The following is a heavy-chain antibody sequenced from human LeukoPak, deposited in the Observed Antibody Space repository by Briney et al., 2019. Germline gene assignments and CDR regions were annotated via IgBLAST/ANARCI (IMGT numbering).Heavy chain of an antibody. Sequence: SETLSLTCAVYGGSFSGYYWSWIRQPPGKGLEWIGEINHSGSTNYNPSLKSRVTISVDTSENQFSLKLSSVTAADTAVYYCARGRYYDYVWGSYRYNYFDYWGQGTLVTVSS. CDR3: ARGRYYDYVWGSYRYNYFDY. V-gene: IGHV4-34*01. J-gene: IGHJ4*02. D-gene: IGHD3-16*02. CDR2: INHSGST. CDR1: GGSFSGYY.